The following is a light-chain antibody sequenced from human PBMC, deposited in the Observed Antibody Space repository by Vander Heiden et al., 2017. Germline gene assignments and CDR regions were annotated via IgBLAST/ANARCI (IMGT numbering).Light chain of an antibody. J-gene: IGKJ2*01. CDR1: QSVLYSSNNKNY. CDR2: WAS. Sequence: DIVMTQPPDSLAVSLGERATINCKSSQSVLYSSNNKNYLAWYQQKPGQPPKLLIYWASTRESGVPDRFSGSGSGTDFTVTISSLQAEDVAVYYCLQDYSTPYTFGQGTKLELK. CDR3: LQDYSTPYT. V-gene: IGKV4-1*01.